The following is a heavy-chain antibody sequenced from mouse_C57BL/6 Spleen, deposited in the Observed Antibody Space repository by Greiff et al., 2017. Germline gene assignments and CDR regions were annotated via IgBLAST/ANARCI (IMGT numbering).Heavy chain of an antibody. CDR2: IYPGSGST. D-gene: IGHD2-2*01. J-gene: IGHJ1*03. Sequence: QVQLQQSGAELVKPGASVKMSCKASGYTFTSYWITWVKQRPGQGLEWIGDIYPGSGSTNYNEKFKSKATLTVDTSSSTAYMQLSSLTSEDSAVYYCTSLIYYGYDVGYFEVWGTGTTVTVSS. CDR3: TSLIYYGYDVGYFEV. V-gene: IGHV1-55*01. CDR1: GYTFTSYW.